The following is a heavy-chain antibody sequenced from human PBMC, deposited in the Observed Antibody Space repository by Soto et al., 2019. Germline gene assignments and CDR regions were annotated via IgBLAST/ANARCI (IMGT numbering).Heavy chain of an antibody. CDR2: IYTSGST. V-gene: IGHV4-4*07. Sequence: SETLSLTCTVSGGSISSYYWSWIRQPAGKGLEWIGRIYTSGSTNYNPSLKSRVTMSVDTSKNQFSLKLSSVTAADTAVYYCARGPYCGGDCYSTFLDYWGQGTLVTVSS. CDR3: ARGPYCGGDCYSTFLDY. D-gene: IGHD2-21*02. J-gene: IGHJ4*02. CDR1: GGSISSYY.